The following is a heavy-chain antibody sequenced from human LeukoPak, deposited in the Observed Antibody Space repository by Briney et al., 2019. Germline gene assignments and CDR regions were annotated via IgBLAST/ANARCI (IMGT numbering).Heavy chain of an antibody. Sequence: SETLSLTCTVSGGSISSGGYYWSWIRQPPGKGLEWIGYIYHSGSTNSDPSLKSRVTMSIDTSKNQISLKLSSVTAADAALYYCATDDYWGQGTLVTVSS. J-gene: IGHJ4*02. CDR3: ATDDY. CDR2: IYHSGST. CDR1: GGSISSGGYY. V-gene: IGHV4-61*08.